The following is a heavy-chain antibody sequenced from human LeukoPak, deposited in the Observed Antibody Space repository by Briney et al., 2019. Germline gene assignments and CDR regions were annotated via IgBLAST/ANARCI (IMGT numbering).Heavy chain of an antibody. J-gene: IGHJ3*02. CDR3: ARSGLAARFSSFHI. V-gene: IGHV4-59*01. CDR2: IYYGGTT. CDR1: DGSISSYY. D-gene: IGHD6-6*01. Sequence: SETLSRTCTVSDGSISSYYWSWIRQPPGKGLEWIGYIYYGGTTNYNPSLKSRVTISVDTSKNQFSLSLNSVTAADTAVYYCARSGLAARFSSFHIWGQGTMVTVSS.